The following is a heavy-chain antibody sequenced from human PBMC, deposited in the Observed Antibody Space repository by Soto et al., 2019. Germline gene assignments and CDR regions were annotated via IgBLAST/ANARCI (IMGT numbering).Heavy chain of an antibody. CDR2: IYWDDDK. CDR1: GFSLTTSGVG. D-gene: IGHD3-3*01. Sequence: QITLNESGPTQVKPRQTLTLTCTFSGFSLTTSGVGVGWIRQSPGKAPEWLALIYWDDDKRYSPSLKSRLTSTNDASKNQVALTMAELDPADTATYYCAHRVLRTVFGLVTTTAIYFDFWGQGTPVAVSS. J-gene: IGHJ4*02. CDR3: AHRVLRTVFGLVTTTAIYFDF. V-gene: IGHV2-5*02.